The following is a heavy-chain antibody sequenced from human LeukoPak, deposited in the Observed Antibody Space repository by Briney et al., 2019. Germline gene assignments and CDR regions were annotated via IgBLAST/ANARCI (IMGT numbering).Heavy chain of an antibody. CDR3: ANDYRSGSFHDF. D-gene: IGHD3-10*01. V-gene: IGHV3-23*01. J-gene: IGHJ4*02. Sequence: GGSLRLSCAASGFTVSSNYMSWVRQAPGKGLEWVSVISRRDGYTYYADSVKGRFTISRDNSKNTLYLQMNTLRAEDTAVYYCANDYRSGSFHDFWGQGSLVTVSS. CDR1: GFTVSSNY. CDR2: ISRRDGYT.